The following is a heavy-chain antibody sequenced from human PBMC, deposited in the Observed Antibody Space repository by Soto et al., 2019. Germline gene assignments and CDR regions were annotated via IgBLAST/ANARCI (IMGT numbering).Heavy chain of an antibody. J-gene: IGHJ4*02. D-gene: IGHD3-10*01. V-gene: IGHV4-31*03. Sequence: PSETLSLTCTVSGGSISSGGDYWTWIRQRPGKGLEWIGYIYYNGAAYYNPSLKSRLTLSVDTAKRQFSLKLTSVTTADTAVYFCARGLTMRRGVMDXWGQGTLVTVSX. CDR1: GGSISSGGDY. CDR2: IYYNGAA. CDR3: ARGLTMRRGVMDX.